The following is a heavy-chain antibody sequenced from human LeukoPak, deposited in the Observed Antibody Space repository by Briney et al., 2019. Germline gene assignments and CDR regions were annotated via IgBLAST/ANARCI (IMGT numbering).Heavy chain of an antibody. CDR2: ISAYNGNT. Sequence: ASVKVSCKASGYTFTSYGISWVRQAPGQGLEWMGWISAYNGNTNYAQKLQGRVTMTTDTSTSTAYMELRSLRSDDTAVYYCARDLTGSGWSYYFDYWGQGTLVTVSS. CDR3: ARDLTGSGWSYYFDY. CDR1: GYTFTSYG. V-gene: IGHV1-18*01. J-gene: IGHJ4*02. D-gene: IGHD6-19*01.